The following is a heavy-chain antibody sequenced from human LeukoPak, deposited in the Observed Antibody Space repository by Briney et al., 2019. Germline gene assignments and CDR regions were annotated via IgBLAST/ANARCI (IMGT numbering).Heavy chain of an antibody. D-gene: IGHD3-10*01. CDR2: IYSGGST. V-gene: IGHV3-66*02. CDR3: ASLHYYGSGSYPYYYGMDV. Sequence: GGSLRLSCAASGFTVSSNYMSWVRQAPGKGLEWVSVIYSGGSTYYADSVKGRFTISRDNSMNTLYLQMNSLRAEDTAVYYCASLHYYGSGSYPYYYGMDVWGQGTTVTVSS. CDR1: GFTVSSNY. J-gene: IGHJ6*02.